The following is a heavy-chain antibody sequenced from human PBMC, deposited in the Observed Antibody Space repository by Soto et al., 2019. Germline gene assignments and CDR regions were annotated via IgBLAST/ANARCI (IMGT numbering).Heavy chain of an antibody. CDR2: IYPGDSDI. D-gene: IGHD6-13*01. J-gene: IGHJ4*02. Sequence: PGESLKISCKGSGYSFTNYWIGWVRQMPGKGLEWMGIIYPGDSDIRYSPSFQGQVTISADKSINTAYPQWSSLKASDTAVYYCARHECGISCYVDSWGQGTPVTVSS. V-gene: IGHV5-51*01. CDR1: GYSFTNYW. CDR3: ARHECGISCYVDS.